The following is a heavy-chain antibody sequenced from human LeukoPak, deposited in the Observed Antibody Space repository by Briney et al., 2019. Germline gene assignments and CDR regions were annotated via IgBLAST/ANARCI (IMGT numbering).Heavy chain of an antibody. V-gene: IGHV4-39*01. CDR3: ARHRHYYYYYMDV. CDR1: GGPISSSSYY. J-gene: IGHJ6*03. Sequence: SETLSLTWTISGGPISSSSYYWGWIRQPPGKGLEWIGSIYYSGSTYYNPSLKSRVTISVDTSKNQFSPKLSSVTAADTAVYYCARHRHYYYYYMDVWGKGTRVTVS. CDR2: IYYSGST.